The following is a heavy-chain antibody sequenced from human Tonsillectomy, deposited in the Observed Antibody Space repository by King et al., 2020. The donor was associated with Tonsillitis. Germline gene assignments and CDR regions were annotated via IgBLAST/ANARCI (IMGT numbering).Heavy chain of an antibody. Sequence: VQLVESGGGLVQPGGSLRLSCAAPGFTFSSYDMSWVRQAPGKGLECVSVIYSGGSSTYYADSVKGRFTISRDNSKNTLYLQMNSLRADDTAVYYCAKGRAYCGGDCSYSMDVWGQGTTVPVSS. CDR3: AKGRAYCGGDCSYSMDV. D-gene: IGHD2-21*01. J-gene: IGHJ6*02. V-gene: IGHV3-23*03. CDR2: IYSGGSST. CDR1: GFTFSSYD.